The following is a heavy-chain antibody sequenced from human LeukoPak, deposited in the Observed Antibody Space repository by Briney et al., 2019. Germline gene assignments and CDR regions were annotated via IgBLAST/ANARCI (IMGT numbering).Heavy chain of an antibody. V-gene: IGHV3-7*01. J-gene: IGHJ3*01. D-gene: IGHD1-14*01. CDR1: GFTLNSYL. CDR3: ARSNPNRNALDL. Sequence: GGSLRLSCAASGFTLNSYLMSWVRQAQGRGLEPVANIKKDGSEESYLDYVKGRFTVSRDNAKNSLFLQMNSLRGEDTAVYYCARSNPNRNALDLWGQGTMVTISS. CDR2: IKKDGSEE.